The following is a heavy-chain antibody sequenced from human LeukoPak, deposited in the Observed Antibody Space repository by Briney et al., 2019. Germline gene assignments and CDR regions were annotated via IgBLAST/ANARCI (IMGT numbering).Heavy chain of an antibody. CDR2: IYYSGST. Sequence: SETLSLTCTVSGGSISSYYWSWIRQPPGKGLGWIGYIYYSGSTNYNPSLKSRVTISVDTSKNQFSLKLSSVTAADTAVYYCAGSGGSNDYVWGSYRRPFDYWGQGTLVTVSS. CDR3: AGSGGSNDYVWGSYRRPFDY. CDR1: GGSISSYY. D-gene: IGHD3-16*02. V-gene: IGHV4-59*01. J-gene: IGHJ4*02.